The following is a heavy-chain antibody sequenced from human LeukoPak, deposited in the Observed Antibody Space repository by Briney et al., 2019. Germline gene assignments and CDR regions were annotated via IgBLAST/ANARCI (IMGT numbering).Heavy chain of an antibody. J-gene: IGHJ4*02. CDR3: AKGGVWFGEFKNYYFDY. CDR2: ISGTGGGT. D-gene: IGHD3-10*01. Sequence: TGGSLRLSCATSGFTFNSYAMSWARQAPGKGLEWVSSISGTGGGTYYADSVKGRFTISRDNSHKTLYLQMNSLRAEDTAVYYCAKGGVWFGEFKNYYFDYWGQGTLVTVSS. V-gene: IGHV3-23*01. CDR1: GFTFNSYA.